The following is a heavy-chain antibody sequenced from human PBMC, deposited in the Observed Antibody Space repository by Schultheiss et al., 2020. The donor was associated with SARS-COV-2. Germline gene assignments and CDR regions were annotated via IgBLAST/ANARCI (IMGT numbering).Heavy chain of an antibody. CDR1: GFTFSDYY. CDR2: MSYDGNNE. V-gene: IGHV3-30-3*02. CDR3: AKDLRGAAAGVYYGMDV. J-gene: IGHJ6*02. D-gene: IGHD6-13*01. Sequence: GSLRLSCAASGFTFSDYYMSWIRQAPGKGLEWVAVMSYDGNNEYYADSVKGRFTISRDNSKNTLYLQMNSLRAEDTAVYYCAKDLRGAAAGVYYGMDVWGQGTTVTVSS.